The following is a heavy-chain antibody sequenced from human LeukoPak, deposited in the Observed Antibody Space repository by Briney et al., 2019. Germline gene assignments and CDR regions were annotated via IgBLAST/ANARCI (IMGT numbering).Heavy chain of an antibody. D-gene: IGHD3-22*01. V-gene: IGHV1-46*03. CDR1: GYTFTGYY. Sequence: ASVKVSCKASGYTFTGYYIHWVRQAPGQGLEWMGIINPSGGRTTYAQKFQGRVTMTRDTSTSTLYMELSSLRSDAPAVYYCTRGLGSRCYYIWGQGTLVTVSS. J-gene: IGHJ1*01. CDR2: INPSGGRT. CDR3: TRGLGSRCYYI.